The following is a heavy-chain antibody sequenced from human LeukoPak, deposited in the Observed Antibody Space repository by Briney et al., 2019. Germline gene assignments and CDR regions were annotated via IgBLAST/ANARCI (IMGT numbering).Heavy chain of an antibody. J-gene: IGHJ6*02. D-gene: IGHD2-2*01. CDR3: TTYFVVVPAAMEHYYYGMDV. Sequence: GGSLRLSCAASGFTFSNAWMSWVRQAPGKGLEWVGRIKSKTDGGTTDYAAPVKGRFTISRDDSKNTLYLQMNSLKTEDTAVYYCTTYFVVVPAAMEHYYYGMDVWGQGTTVTVSS. CDR1: GFTFSNAW. V-gene: IGHV3-15*01. CDR2: IKSKTDGGTT.